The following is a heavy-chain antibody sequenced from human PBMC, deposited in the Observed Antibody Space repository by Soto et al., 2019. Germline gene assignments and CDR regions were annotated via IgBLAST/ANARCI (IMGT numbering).Heavy chain of an antibody. CDR1: GGSISSYY. CDR3: ARHPPITTGTSGPFDY. V-gene: IGHV4-59*08. J-gene: IGHJ4*02. CDR2: IYYSGST. D-gene: IGHD1-1*01. Sequence: QVQLQESGPGLMKPSETLSLTCTVSGGSISSYYWSWIRQPPGKGLEWIGYIYYSGSTNYNPSLKSRVTISVDTSKNQFSLKLSSVTAADTAVYYCARHPPITTGTSGPFDYWGQGTLVTVSS.